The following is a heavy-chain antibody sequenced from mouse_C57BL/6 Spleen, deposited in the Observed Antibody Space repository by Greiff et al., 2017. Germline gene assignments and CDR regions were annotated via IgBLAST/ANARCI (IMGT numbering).Heavy chain of an antibody. CDR3: ARAAQATAWFAY. D-gene: IGHD3-2*02. V-gene: IGHV1-61*01. CDR1: GYTFTSYW. CDR2: IYPSASET. J-gene: IGHJ3*01. Sequence: QQSCKASGYTFTSYWMDWVKQRPGQGLEWIGNIYPSASETHYNQKFKDKATLTVDKSSSTAYMQLSSLTSEDSAVYYCARAAQATAWFAYWGQVTLVTVSA.